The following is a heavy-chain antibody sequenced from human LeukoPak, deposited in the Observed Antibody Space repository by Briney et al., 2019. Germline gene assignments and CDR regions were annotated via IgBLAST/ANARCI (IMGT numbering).Heavy chain of an antibody. V-gene: IGHV3-23*01. Sequence: TGGSLRLSCAASGFTFKNFAMTWVRQAPGKGLEWVSTITTTGGTTYYADSVKGRFTMSTDNSKITLYLQINSLRGEDSAVYFCAKIEPPRGGRSGWYETNDLWGQGTPVIVSS. CDR3: AKIEPPRGGRSGWYETNDL. J-gene: IGHJ5*02. D-gene: IGHD6-19*01. CDR2: ITTTGGTT. CDR1: GFTFKNFA.